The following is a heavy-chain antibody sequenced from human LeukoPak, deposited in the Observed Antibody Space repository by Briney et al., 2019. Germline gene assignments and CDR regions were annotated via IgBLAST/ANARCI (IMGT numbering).Heavy chain of an antibody. CDR1: GFTFSSYL. CDR2: IKQDGSEK. CDR3: ARAPYYDSSCYDY. Sequence: PGGSLRLSCAASGFTFSSYLMTWVRQAPGKGLEWVANIKQDGSEKYYVDSVKGRFTISRDNAKNSLYLQMNSLRAEDTAVYYCARAPYYDSSCYDYWGQGTLVTVSS. D-gene: IGHD3-22*01. V-gene: IGHV3-7*01. J-gene: IGHJ4*02.